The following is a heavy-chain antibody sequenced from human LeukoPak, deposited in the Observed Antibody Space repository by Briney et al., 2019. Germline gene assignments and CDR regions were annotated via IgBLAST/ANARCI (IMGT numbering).Heavy chain of an antibody. CDR1: GGSLSSYY. Sequence: SETLSLTCTVSGGSLSSYYWSWIRQPAGKGLEWIGRIYTSGSTNYNPSLKSRVTMSVDTSKNQFSLKLSSVTAADTAVYYCARDVYSSGWNYYYYYYMDVWGKGTTVTVSS. CDR2: IYTSGST. CDR3: ARDVYSSGWNYYYYYYMDV. V-gene: IGHV4-4*07. J-gene: IGHJ6*03. D-gene: IGHD3-22*01.